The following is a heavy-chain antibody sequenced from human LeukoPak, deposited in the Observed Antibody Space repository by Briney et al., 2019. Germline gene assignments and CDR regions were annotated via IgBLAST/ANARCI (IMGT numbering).Heavy chain of an antibody. CDR3: ARIYGDYVYALFDY. CDR1: GFTFSSYW. J-gene: IGHJ4*02. V-gene: IGHV3-7*01. D-gene: IGHD4-17*01. CDR2: IKQDGSVK. Sequence: GGSLRLSCAASGFTFSSYWMSWVRQAPGKGLEWVANIKQDGSVKYYVDSVKGRFTTSRDNAKNSLYLQMSSLRAEDTAVYYCARIYGDYVYALFDYWGQGTLVTVSS.